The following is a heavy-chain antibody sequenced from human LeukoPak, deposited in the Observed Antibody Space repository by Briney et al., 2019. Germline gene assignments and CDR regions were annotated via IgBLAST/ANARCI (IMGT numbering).Heavy chain of an antibody. CDR3: ARFRQSQSPLDY. CDR2: IIPIFGTA. CDR1: RGTFSSYA. J-gene: IGHJ4*02. V-gene: IGHV1-69*05. Sequence: ASVKVSCKASRGTFSSYAINWVRQAPGQGLEWMGGIIPIFGTANYAQKLQGRVTMTTDTSTSTAYMELRSLRSDDTAVYYCARFRQSQSPLDYWGQGTLVTVSS.